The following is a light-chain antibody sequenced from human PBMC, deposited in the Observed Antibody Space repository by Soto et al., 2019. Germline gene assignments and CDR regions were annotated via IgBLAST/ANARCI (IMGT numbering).Light chain of an antibody. J-gene: IGLJ1*01. CDR3: QSYDSSLSGYV. Sequence: QSVLTQSPSVSGAPRQRVTISCTGSSSNIGAGYDVHWYQQFPGTAPKLLIYGNSNRPSGVPDRFSGSKSGSSASLAITGLQAEDEADYYCQSYDSSLSGYVFGTGTKVTVL. CDR1: SSNIGAGYD. V-gene: IGLV1-40*01. CDR2: GNS.